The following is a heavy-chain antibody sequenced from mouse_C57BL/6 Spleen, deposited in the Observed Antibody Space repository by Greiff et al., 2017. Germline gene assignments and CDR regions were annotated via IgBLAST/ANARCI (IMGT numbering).Heavy chain of an antibody. J-gene: IGHJ4*01. Sequence: EVQLQESGPELVKPGASVKMSCKASGYTFTDYNMHWVKQSHGKRLEWIGYINPNNGGTSYNQKFKGKATLTVNTSSSTAYMELRSLTSEDSAVYYCAGGGYAMDYWGQGTSVTVSS. CDR3: AGGGYAMDY. CDR2: INPNNGGT. CDR1: GYTFTDYN. V-gene: IGHV1-22*01.